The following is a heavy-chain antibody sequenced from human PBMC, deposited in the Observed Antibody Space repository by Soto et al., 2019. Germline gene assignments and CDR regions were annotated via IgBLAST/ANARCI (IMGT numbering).Heavy chain of an antibody. D-gene: IGHD1-1*01. J-gene: IGHJ6*02. Sequence: GASVKVSCKASGDRFTSYAMHWVRQAPGQRLEWMGWINAGNGNTKYSQKFQGRVTITRDTSASTAYMELSSLRSEDTAVYYCARRYNWNDLDYYYYGMDVWGQGTTVTVSS. V-gene: IGHV1-3*01. CDR3: ARRYNWNDLDYYYYGMDV. CDR1: GDRFTSYA. CDR2: INAGNGNT.